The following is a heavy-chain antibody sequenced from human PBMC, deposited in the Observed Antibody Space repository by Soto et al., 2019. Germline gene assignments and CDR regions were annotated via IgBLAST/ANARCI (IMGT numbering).Heavy chain of an antibody. V-gene: IGHV1-18*01. CDR1: GYTFANYG. D-gene: IGHD1-26*01. CDR2: ISGYNINT. Sequence: QVRLVQSGPEVKKPGASVRVSCKASGYTFANYGITWVRQTSGQGLEWLGWISGYNINTHYAQKFEDRVTLTTDKSTSTVYMELRSLNSDDTAIYFCARERRWEPLLYWGQGTLVTVSP. CDR3: ARERRWEPLLY. J-gene: IGHJ4*02.